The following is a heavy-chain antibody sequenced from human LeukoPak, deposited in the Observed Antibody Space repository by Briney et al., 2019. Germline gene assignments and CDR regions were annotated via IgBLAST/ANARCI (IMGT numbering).Heavy chain of an antibody. Sequence: QSGGSLRLSCAASGFTFSNYGMHWVRQAPGKGLEWVALIRYDGSNKYYADSVKGRFTISRDNSKNTLYLQMNSLKKEDTAVYYCAKDLGDDFWSGFPFDYWGQGTLVTVSS. D-gene: IGHD3-3*01. CDR2: IRYDGSNK. J-gene: IGHJ4*02. CDR3: AKDLGDDFWSGFPFDY. V-gene: IGHV3-30*02. CDR1: GFTFSNYG.